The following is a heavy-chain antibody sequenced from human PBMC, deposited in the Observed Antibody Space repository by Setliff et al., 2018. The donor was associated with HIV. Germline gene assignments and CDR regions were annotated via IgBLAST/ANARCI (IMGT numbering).Heavy chain of an antibody. J-gene: IGHJ1*01. V-gene: IGHV1-69*05. CDR1: GGTFSSYA. CDR3: ARVVVRGVTFIAEYFQH. D-gene: IGHD3-10*01. Sequence: ASVKVSCKASGGTFSSYAISWVRQAPGQGLEWMGGIIPIFGTTKYAQKFQGRVTITTDESTTTAYMELRSLRSDDTAVYYCARVVVRGVTFIAEYFQHWGQGTLVTVSS. CDR2: IIPIFGTT.